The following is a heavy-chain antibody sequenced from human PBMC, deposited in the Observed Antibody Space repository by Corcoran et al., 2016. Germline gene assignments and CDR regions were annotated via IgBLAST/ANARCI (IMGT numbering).Heavy chain of an antibody. D-gene: IGHD4-4*01. V-gene: IGHV1-69*01. CDR2: IIPIFGTA. CDR3: AYSNYEVGTYYYYGMDV. CDR1: GGTFSSYA. J-gene: IGHJ6*02. Sequence: QVQLVQSGAEVKKPGSSVKVSCKASGGTFSSYAISWVRQAPGQGLEWMGGIIPIFGTANYAQKFQGRVPITADESTSTAYMELSSLRSEDTAVYYCAYSNYEVGTYYYYGMDVWGQGTTVTVSS.